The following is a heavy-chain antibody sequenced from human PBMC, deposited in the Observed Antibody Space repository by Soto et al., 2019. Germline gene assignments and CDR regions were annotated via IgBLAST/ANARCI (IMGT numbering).Heavy chain of an antibody. CDR1: GRTISTYY. J-gene: IGHJ4*02. Sequence: PSETLSLTCTASGRTISTYYWSWIRQPPGKGLEWIGYIYYSGSTDYDPSLKSRVTISVDTSKNQFSLKLSSVTAADTAVYYCARRWGTYFDFWGQGTLVTVS. CDR3: ARRWGTYFDF. D-gene: IGHD7-27*01. V-gene: IGHV4-59*01. CDR2: IYYSGST.